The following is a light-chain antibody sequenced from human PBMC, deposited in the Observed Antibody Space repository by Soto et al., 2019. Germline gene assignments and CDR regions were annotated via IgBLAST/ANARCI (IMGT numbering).Light chain of an antibody. CDR3: QQYHTWPIT. CDR2: GAS. CDR1: QGVFSNSNNKKY. V-gene: IGKV4-1*01. J-gene: IGKJ4*01. Sequence: DIVMTQSADSLAVSLGERATINCKSSQGVFSNSNNKKYLAWYQHKPGQAPRLLISGASTGATGIPARFSGSGSGTEFTLTISSLQSEDCAIYYCQQYHTWPITFGGGTKVDIK.